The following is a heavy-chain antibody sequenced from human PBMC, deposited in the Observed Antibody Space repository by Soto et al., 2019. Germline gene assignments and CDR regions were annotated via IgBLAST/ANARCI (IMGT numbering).Heavy chain of an antibody. D-gene: IGHD6-6*01. CDR3: AKANTSSSSDCDY. CDR1: GFTFSSYA. CDR2: ISNSAGST. V-gene: IGHV3-23*01. J-gene: IGHJ4*02. Sequence: EVQLLESGGGLVQPGGSLRLSCAASGFTFSSYAMNWVRQAPGKGLEWVSGISNSAGSTYYADSVKGRFTISRDNSNHRLYLQLNSLRAEDTALYYCAKANTSSSSDCDYWGQGTLVTVSS.